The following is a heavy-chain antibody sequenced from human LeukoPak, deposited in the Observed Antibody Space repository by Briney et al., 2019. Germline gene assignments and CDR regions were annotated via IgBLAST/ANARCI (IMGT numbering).Heavy chain of an antibody. CDR1: GFIFSGSA. CDR2: IRSKNNSYVT. CDR3: TRLSGDNWNYGGNFDS. J-gene: IGHJ4*02. D-gene: IGHD1-7*01. V-gene: IGHV3-73*01. Sequence: GGSLRLSCTASGFIFSGSAMHWVRQASGKGLEWVGRIRSKNNSYVTTYAASVKGRFTISRDDSKKPAYLQMNSLKTEDTAVYYCTRLSGDNWNYGGNFDSWGQGTLVTVSS.